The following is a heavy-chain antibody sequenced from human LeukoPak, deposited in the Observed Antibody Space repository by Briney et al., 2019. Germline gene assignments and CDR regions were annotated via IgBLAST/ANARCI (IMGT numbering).Heavy chain of an antibody. Sequence: ASVKVSCKASGYTFTSYYMHWARQAPGQGLEWMGIINPSGGSTSYAQKFQGRVTMTRDTSTSTVYMELSSLRSEDTAVYYCAREGYCTNGVCSLDPWGQGTLVTVSS. CDR2: INPSGGST. CDR1: GYTFTSYY. V-gene: IGHV1-46*01. CDR3: AREGYCTNGVCSLDP. D-gene: IGHD2-8*01. J-gene: IGHJ5*02.